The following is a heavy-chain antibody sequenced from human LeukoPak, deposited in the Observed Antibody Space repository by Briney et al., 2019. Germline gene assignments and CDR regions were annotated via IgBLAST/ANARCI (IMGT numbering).Heavy chain of an antibody. CDR3: ATTMVRGVMSDY. CDR1: GGSISSYY. J-gene: IGHJ4*02. CDR2: IYTSGST. V-gene: IGHV4-4*07. D-gene: IGHD3-10*01. Sequence: SETLSLTCTVSGGSISSYYWSWIRQPAGKGLEWIGRIYTSGSTNYNPSLKSRVTMSVDTSQNQFSLKLSSVTAADTAVYYCATTMVRGVMSDYWGQGTLVTVSS.